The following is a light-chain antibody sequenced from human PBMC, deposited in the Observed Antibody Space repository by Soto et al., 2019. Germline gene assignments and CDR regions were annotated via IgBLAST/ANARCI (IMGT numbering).Light chain of an antibody. CDR2: DVG. CDR1: SSDVGGYDY. J-gene: IGLJ1*01. Sequence: QSVLTQPASVSGSPGQSITISCTGTSSDVGGYDYVSWYQQHPGKAPKLMIYDVGNRPSGISDRFSGSKSGNTASLTISGLQAEDEADCYCTSYTSSNTLDVFGTGTKVTVL. CDR3: TSYTSSNTLDV. V-gene: IGLV2-14*01.